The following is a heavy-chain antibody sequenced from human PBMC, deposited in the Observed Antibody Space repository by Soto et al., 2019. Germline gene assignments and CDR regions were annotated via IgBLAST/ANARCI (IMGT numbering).Heavy chain of an antibody. D-gene: IGHD6-13*01. CDR2: IVRLFGTA. V-gene: IGHV1-69*13. CDR1: GGTFSSYA. J-gene: IGHJ3*02. CDR3: ASVMDRSSSSWYPFDI. Sequence: ASVKVSCKASGGTFSSYAMSWVRQAPGQGLEWMGGIVRLFGTANYAQKFQGRVTLPAHASTSTAYMELSSLRSDDTAVYYCASVMDRSSSSWYPFDIWGQGTMATVS.